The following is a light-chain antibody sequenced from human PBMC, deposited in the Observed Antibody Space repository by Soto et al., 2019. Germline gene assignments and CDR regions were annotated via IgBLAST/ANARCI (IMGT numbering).Light chain of an antibody. CDR3: TSDAGSNNFDV. CDR2: EVT. CDR1: SSDVGTYDF. V-gene: IGLV2-8*01. Sequence: QSVLTQPPSASGSPGQSVAISCTGASSDVGTYDFVSWYQPHPGKAPKLMIYEVTKRPSGVPAPFSGSRSGNTASLTVSGLQAEDEADYYCTSDAGSNNFDVFGTGTKVTVL. J-gene: IGLJ1*01.